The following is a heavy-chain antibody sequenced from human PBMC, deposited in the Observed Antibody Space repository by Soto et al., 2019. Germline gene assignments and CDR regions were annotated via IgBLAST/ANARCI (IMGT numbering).Heavy chain of an antibody. CDR3: ALWGFRDGNKSKNNCSGMDV. CDR1: GGTFNSYT. D-gene: IGHD3-10*01. Sequence: QVQLVQSGAEVKKPGSSVKVSCKASGGTFNSYTISWVRQAPGQGLEWRGGIIPIFETATYAQKFQGRVATTADESTSAAYMQLRSLRSEDTAVYYCALWGFRDGNKSKNNCSGMDVWGQGTTVTVSS. V-gene: IGHV1-69*01. J-gene: IGHJ6*02. CDR2: IIPIFETA.